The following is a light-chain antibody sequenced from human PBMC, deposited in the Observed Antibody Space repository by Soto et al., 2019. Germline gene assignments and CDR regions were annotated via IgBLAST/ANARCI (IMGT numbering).Light chain of an antibody. Sequence: DIQMTQSPSTLSASVGYRITITCLASQSVSRRLAWFQQKPGKAPKLLIYDASSLESGVPSRFSGRGSGTEFTLTISSLQPDDCATYYCHTYNSYSLHTFGQGTKLEIK. V-gene: IGKV1-5*01. J-gene: IGKJ2*01. CDR1: QSVSRR. CDR2: DAS. CDR3: HTYNSYSLHT.